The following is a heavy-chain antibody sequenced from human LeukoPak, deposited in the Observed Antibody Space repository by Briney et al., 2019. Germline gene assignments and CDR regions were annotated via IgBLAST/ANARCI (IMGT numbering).Heavy chain of an antibody. CDR3: ARVRYYDSRYYYGMDV. V-gene: IGHV1-3*01. J-gene: IGHJ6*02. CDR2: INAGNGNT. D-gene: IGHD3-22*01. Sequence: GASVKVSCKASGYTFTSYAMHWVRQAPGQRLEWMGWINAGNGNTKYSQKFQGRVTITRDTSASTAYMELSSLRSEDTAVYYCARVRYYDSRYYYGMDVWGQGTTVTVSS. CDR1: GYTFTSYA.